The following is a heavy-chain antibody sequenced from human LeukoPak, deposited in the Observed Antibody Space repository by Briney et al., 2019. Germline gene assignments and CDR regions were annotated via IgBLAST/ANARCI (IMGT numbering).Heavy chain of an antibody. J-gene: IGHJ4*02. D-gene: IGHD3-10*01. Sequence: PSETLSLTCTVSGGSISNYYWSWTRQPPGKGLEWIGYIYYSGSTNYNPSLKSRVTISVDTSKNQFSLKLSSLTAADTAVYYCARVGYYASGNYYNDRGAFDYWGQGTLVIVSS. CDR1: GGSISNYY. V-gene: IGHV4-59*01. CDR3: ARVGYYASGNYYNDRGAFDY. CDR2: IYYSGST.